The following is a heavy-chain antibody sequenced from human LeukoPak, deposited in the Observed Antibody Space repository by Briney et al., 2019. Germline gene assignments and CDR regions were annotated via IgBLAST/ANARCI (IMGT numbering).Heavy chain of an antibody. Sequence: QPGGSLRLSCVASGFTFSSYWMHWVRQAPGKGLVWVSRTDTDGSSTSYADSVRGRFTISRDNAKNTLYLQMNSLRAEDTAVYYCATEVVVPAAPYYYYYGMDVWGQGTTVTVSS. D-gene: IGHD2-2*01. CDR2: TDTDGSST. J-gene: IGHJ6*02. V-gene: IGHV3-74*01. CDR1: GFTFSSYW. CDR3: ATEVVVPAAPYYYYYGMDV.